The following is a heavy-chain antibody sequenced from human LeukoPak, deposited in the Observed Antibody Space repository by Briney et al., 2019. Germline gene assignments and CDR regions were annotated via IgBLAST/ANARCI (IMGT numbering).Heavy chain of an antibody. D-gene: IGHD2-21*02. V-gene: IGHV1-2*02. CDR3: ARDLAHCGGDCHPGSDYYYYMDV. J-gene: IGHJ6*03. CDR1: GYTFTGYY. Sequence: GASVKVSCKASGYTFTGYYMHWVRQAPGQGLEWMGWINPNSGGTNYAQKLQGRVTMTTDTSTSTAYMELRSLRSDDTAVYYCARDLAHCGGDCHPGSDYYYYMDVWGKGTTVTVSS. CDR2: INPNSGGT.